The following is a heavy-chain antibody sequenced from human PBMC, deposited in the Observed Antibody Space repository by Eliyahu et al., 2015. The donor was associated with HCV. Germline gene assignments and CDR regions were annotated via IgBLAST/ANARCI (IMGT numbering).Heavy chain of an antibody. J-gene: IGHJ3*02. V-gene: IGHV1-24*01. D-gene: IGHD3-10*01. CDR2: FDPEDGET. CDR3: ATVYKRWFGPKRDAFDI. CDR1: GYTXTXLS. Sequence: QVQLVXSGAEVKKPGASVKVSCKVXGYTXTXLSMHWVRQAPGKGLEWMGGFDPEDGETIYAQKFQGRVTMTEDTSTDTAYMELSSLRSEDTAVYYCATVYKRWFGPKRDAFDIWGQGTMVTVSS.